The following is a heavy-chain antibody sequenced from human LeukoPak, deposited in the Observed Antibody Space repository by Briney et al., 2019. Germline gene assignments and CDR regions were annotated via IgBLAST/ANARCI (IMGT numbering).Heavy chain of an antibody. CDR3: ARSFDYVWGRD. CDR2: MKPDGSEK. V-gene: IGHV3-7*01. J-gene: IGHJ4*02. Sequence: GGSLRLSCAASGFTFSSNAMSWVRQAPGKGLEWVANMKPDGSEKNYVDSVKGRFTISRDNAKNSLYLQMNSLRAEDTAVYYCARSFDYVWGRDWGQGTLVTVSS. CDR1: GFTFSSNA. D-gene: IGHD3-16*01.